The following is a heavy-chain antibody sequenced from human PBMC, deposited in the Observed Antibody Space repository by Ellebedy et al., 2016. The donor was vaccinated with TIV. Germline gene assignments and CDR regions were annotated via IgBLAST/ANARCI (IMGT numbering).Heavy chain of an antibody. CDR1: GFTFRSYA. V-gene: IGHV3-30-3*01. D-gene: IGHD5-24*01. Sequence: GESLKISCAASGFTFRSYAVHWVPQAPGKVLEWVSVTTSDGSKKYYAESVKGRFTISRDNSKNTLYLQMNSLRAEDTAVYYCARDKEEINLFEYWGQGTLVTVSS. J-gene: IGHJ4*02. CDR3: ARDKEEINLFEY. CDR2: TTSDGSKK.